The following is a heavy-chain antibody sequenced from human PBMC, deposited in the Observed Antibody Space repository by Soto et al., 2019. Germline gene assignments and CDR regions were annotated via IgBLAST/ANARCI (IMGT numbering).Heavy chain of an antibody. D-gene: IGHD4-17*01. CDR1: GYTFTSHG. V-gene: IGHV1-18*04. J-gene: IGHJ4*02. CDR3: AGWAGKNSDFGGPFDY. CDR2: ISGYNGNT. Sequence: ASVKVSCKASGYTFTSHGISWVRQAPGQGLEWMGWISGYNGNTNYAQKLQGRVTMTTDTYTSTAYMELRSLRSDDTAVYYCAGWAGKNSDFGGPFDYWGQGTRVTVSS.